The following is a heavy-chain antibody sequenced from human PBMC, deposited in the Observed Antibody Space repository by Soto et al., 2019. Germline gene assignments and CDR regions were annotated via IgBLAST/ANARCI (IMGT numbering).Heavy chain of an antibody. D-gene: IGHD3-22*01. CDR3: ARDGITMIVVAEDYYYYGMDV. CDR1: GFTFSSYS. V-gene: IGHV3-21*01. CDR2: ISSSSSYI. J-gene: IGHJ6*02. Sequence: GVSLRLSCAAAGFTFSSYSMNWVRQAPGKGLEWVSSISSSSSYIYYADSVKGRFTISRDNAKNSLYLQMNSLRAEDTAVYYCARDGITMIVVAEDYYYYGMDVWGQGTTVTVSS.